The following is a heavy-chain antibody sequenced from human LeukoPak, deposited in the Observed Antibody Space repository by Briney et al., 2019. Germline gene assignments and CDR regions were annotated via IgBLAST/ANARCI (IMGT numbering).Heavy chain of an antibody. Sequence: GGSLRLSCAASGFTFSDHYMDWVRQAPGKGLEWVGRIRKKSNSYSTEYAASVKGRFPVSRDDSTNSLYLQMNSLKTEDTAVYYCARSSGSSYNFVPLDYWGQGTLVTVSS. V-gene: IGHV3-72*01. CDR3: ARSSGSSYNFVPLDY. CDR2: IRKKSNSYST. J-gene: IGHJ4*02. D-gene: IGHD3-10*01. CDR1: GFTFSDHY.